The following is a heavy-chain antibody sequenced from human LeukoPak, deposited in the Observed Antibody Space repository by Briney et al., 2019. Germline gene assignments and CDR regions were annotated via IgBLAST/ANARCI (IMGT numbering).Heavy chain of an antibody. CDR1: GGSISSGGYY. CDR3: ASLVGATMEFDY. CDR2: IYYSVST. V-gene: IGHV4-31*03. D-gene: IGHD1-26*01. Sequence: SQTLSLTCTVSGGSISSGGYYWSWIRQHPGKGLEWIGYIYYSVSTYYNPSLKSRVTISVDTSKNQFSLKPSSVTAADTAVYYCASLVGATMEFDYWGQGTLVTVSS. J-gene: IGHJ4*02.